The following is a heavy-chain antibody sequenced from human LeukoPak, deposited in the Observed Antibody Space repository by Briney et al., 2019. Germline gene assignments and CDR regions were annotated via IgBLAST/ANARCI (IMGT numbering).Heavy chain of an antibody. Sequence: GASVKVSCKTSGYTFTNYGISWVRQAPGLGLEWMGWISAYNGNTNYAQKLQGRVTMTTDTSTSTAYMELRSLRSDDTAVYYCARDYYDSSGYTLFDYWGQGTLVTVSS. D-gene: IGHD3-22*01. V-gene: IGHV1-18*01. CDR3: ARDYYDSSGYTLFDY. CDR2: ISAYNGNT. CDR1: GYTFTNYG. J-gene: IGHJ4*02.